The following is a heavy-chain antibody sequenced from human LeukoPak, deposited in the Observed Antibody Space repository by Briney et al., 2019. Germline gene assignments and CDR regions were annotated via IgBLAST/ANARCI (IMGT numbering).Heavy chain of an antibody. J-gene: IGHJ4*02. Sequence: PGGSLRLSCAASGFTFSSYSMNWVCQAPGKGLEWVSYITSSSPTIYYADSVKGRFTISRDNAKNSLYLQMNSLRDEDTALYYCARDALGGFDHWGQGTLVTVSS. CDR3: ARDALGGFDH. CDR2: ITSSSPTI. V-gene: IGHV3-48*02. CDR1: GFTFSSYS. D-gene: IGHD3-10*01.